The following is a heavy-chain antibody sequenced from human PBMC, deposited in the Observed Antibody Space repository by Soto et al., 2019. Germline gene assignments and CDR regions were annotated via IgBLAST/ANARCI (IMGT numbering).Heavy chain of an antibody. CDR3: ARDRRIMITFWVVIAPPGFDD. CDR2: ISAYNGNT. Sequence: ASVKVSWKASAYTFTSYGISWVRQAPGQGLEWMGWISAYNGNTNYAQKLQGRVTMTTDTSTSTAYMELRSLRSNDTAVYYCARDRRIMITFWVVIAPPGFDDWGQGTLVTVSS. CDR1: AYTFTSYG. J-gene: IGHJ4*02. D-gene: IGHD3-16*02. V-gene: IGHV1-18*01.